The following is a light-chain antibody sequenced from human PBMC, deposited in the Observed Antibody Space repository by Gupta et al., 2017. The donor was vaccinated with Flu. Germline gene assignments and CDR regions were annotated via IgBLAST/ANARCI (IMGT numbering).Light chain of an antibody. V-gene: IGKV1-39*01. Sequence: PSSLSASVADRVTITCRASQRISRYLHWHQQKPGKAPKLLIYDASSLQSGVPSRFSGSRYVTDFTLTISRLQPEDFATYYCQQRDTTPSTFGQGTKVEVK. CDR2: DAS. CDR1: QRISRY. CDR3: QQRDTTPST. J-gene: IGKJ1*01.